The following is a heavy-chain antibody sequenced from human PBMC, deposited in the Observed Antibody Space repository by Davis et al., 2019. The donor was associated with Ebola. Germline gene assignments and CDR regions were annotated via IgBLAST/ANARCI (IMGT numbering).Heavy chain of an antibody. CDR2: MNPNSGNT. CDR3: AIGSAIFGVVTYDY. Sequence: AASVKVSCRASGYTFTGYDINWVRQATGQGLEWMGWMNPNSGNTGYAQKFQGRVTMTRNTSISTAYMELSSLRSEDTAVYYCAIGSAIFGVVTYDYWGQGTLVTVSS. J-gene: IGHJ4*02. D-gene: IGHD3-3*01. V-gene: IGHV1-8*01. CDR1: GYTFTGYD.